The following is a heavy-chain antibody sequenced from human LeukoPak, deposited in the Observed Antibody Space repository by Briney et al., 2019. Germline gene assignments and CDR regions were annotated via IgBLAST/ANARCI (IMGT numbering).Heavy chain of an antibody. V-gene: IGHV4-59*01. Sequence: PSETLSLTCTVPGGSIISYYWSWIRPPPGKGLEWIGYIYYSGSTNYNPSLKSRATISVDTSKNQFSLKLSSVTAADKAVYYCARDSSSSWYWSECGSGGFDIWGQGTMVTVSS. CDR1: GGSIISYY. D-gene: IGHD6-13*01. CDR2: IYYSGST. J-gene: IGHJ3*02. CDR3: ARDSSSSWYWSECGSGGFDI.